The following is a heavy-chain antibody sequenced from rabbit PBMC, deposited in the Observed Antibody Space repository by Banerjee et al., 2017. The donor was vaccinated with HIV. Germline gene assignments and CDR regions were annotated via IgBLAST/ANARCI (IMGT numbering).Heavy chain of an antibody. Sequence: QEQLVESGGGLVQPGGSLTLSCAASGIDFSSGYDMCWVRQAPGKGLEWIGCINTGSGGTWYAYWAKGRFTISKTSSTTVTLQMTSLTAADTATYFCARDGGSRSYYDWLDLWGPGTLVTVS. CDR1: GIDFSSGYD. V-gene: IGHV1S45*01. CDR2: INTGSGGT. D-gene: IGHD1-1*01. CDR3: ARDGGSRSYYDWLDL. J-gene: IGHJ5*01.